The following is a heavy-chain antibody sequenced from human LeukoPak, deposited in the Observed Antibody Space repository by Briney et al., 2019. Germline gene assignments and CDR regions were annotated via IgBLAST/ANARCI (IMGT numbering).Heavy chain of an antibody. D-gene: IGHD4-17*01. CDR3: ARDWGDYGGEYYFDY. CDR1: GYTFTSYD. Sequence: GASVKVSCKASGYTFTSYDVNWVRQATGQGLEWMGWMNPNSGNTGYAQKFQGRVTITTDESTSTAYMELSSLRSEDTAVYYCARDWGDYGGEYYFDYWGQGTLVTVSS. CDR2: MNPNSGNT. J-gene: IGHJ4*02. V-gene: IGHV1-8*03.